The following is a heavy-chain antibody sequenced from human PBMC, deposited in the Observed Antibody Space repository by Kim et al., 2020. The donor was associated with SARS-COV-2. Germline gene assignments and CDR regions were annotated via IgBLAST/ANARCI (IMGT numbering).Heavy chain of an antibody. V-gene: IGHV4-31*11. Sequence: SETLSLTCAVSGGSISSCGYYWSWIRQHPGKGLEWIGYIYYSGRTYSDPSLKRRVTISVDTSKNQFSLKLSPVTAADTAVYYCARMTVVVSKGARWFDSWGQGTLVTVSS. CDR1: GGSISSCGYY. CDR2: IYYSGRT. J-gene: IGHJ5*01. CDR3: ARMTVVVSKGARWFDS. D-gene: IGHD3-22*01.